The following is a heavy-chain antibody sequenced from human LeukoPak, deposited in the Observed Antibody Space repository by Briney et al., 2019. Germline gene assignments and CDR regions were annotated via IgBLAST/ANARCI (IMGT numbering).Heavy chain of an antibody. CDR3: ARHRAFDI. CDR2: IYPSDSDT. Sequence: GESLKISCKGSGYSFSTYWIGLVRQMPGKGLEWMGIIYPSDSDTRYSPSFQGQVTISADKSISTAYLQWSSLKASDTAMHYCARHRAFDIWGQGTMVTVSS. J-gene: IGHJ3*02. CDR1: GYSFSTYW. V-gene: IGHV5-51*01.